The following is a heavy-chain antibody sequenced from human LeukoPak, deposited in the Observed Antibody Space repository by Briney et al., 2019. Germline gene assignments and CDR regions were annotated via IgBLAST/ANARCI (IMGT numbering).Heavy chain of an antibody. CDR3: ARDSSSGWFPQYYYYGMDV. CDR2: IYYSGST. J-gene: IGHJ6*02. Sequence: SETLSLTCTVSGGSISSYYWSWIRQPPGKGLEWIGYIYYSGSTNYNPSLKSRVTISVDTSKNQFSLKLSSVTAADTAVYYCARDSSSGWFPQYYYYGMDVWGQGTTVTVSS. V-gene: IGHV4-59*01. CDR1: GGSISSYY. D-gene: IGHD6-19*01.